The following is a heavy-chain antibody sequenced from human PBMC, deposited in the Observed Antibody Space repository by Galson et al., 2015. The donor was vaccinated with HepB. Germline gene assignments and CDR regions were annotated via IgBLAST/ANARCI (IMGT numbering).Heavy chain of an antibody. J-gene: IGHJ6*02. V-gene: IGHV1-24*01. CDR3: AASSSGYNGMDV. CDR2: FDPEDGET. CDR1: GYTLTELS. Sequence: SVKVSCKVSGYTLTELSMHWVRQAPGKGLEWMGGFDPEDGETIYAQKFQGRVTMTEDTSTDTAYMELSSLRSEDTAVYYCAASSSGYNGMDVWGQGTTVTVSS. D-gene: IGHD2-2*02.